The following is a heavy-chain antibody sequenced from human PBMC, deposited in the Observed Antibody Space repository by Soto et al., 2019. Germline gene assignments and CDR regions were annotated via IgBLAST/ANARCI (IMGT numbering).Heavy chain of an antibody. CDR2: IKSKADGSTT. CDR3: ATPRPGTHGYGY. J-gene: IGHJ4*02. D-gene: IGHD5-18*01. Sequence: EVQLVESGGGLVKPGGSLRLSCAASGITLSNAWMTWVRQAPGKGLEWVGRIKSKADGSTTEYGSPVKDSFIITRDDSSNTLVLLMHSLKTEDAAVDYCATPRPGTHGYGYWGQGTLVTVSS. V-gene: IGHV3-15*01. CDR1: GITLSNAW.